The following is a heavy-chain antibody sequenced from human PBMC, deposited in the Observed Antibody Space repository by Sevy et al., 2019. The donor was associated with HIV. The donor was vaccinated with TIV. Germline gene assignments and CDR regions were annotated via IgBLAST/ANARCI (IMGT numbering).Heavy chain of an antibody. D-gene: IGHD3-22*01. CDR3: ATTREYYEDSSGYLDF. CDR2: FDPEDVET. J-gene: IGHJ4*02. V-gene: IGHV1-24*01. CDR1: GYTLSELS. Sequence: ASVKVSCKVSGYTLSELSIHWVRQAPGKGLEWMGRFDPEDVETIYAQKFQGRVTLTEDTSTDTAYMELRSLKTEDTAVYYCATTREYYEDSSGYLDFWGQGTLVTVSS.